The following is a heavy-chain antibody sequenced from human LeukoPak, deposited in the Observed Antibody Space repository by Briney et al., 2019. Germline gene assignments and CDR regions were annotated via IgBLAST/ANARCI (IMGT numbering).Heavy chain of an antibody. CDR3: ARDEYCSSTSCYSAFDI. CDR1: GFIFSSYS. J-gene: IGHJ3*02. CDR2: ITSSSSYI. V-gene: IGHV3-21*01. Sequence: GGSLRLSCAASGFIFSSYSMSWVRQAPGKGLEWVSSITSSSSYIYHADSVKGRFTISRDNAKNSLYLQMNSLRAEDTAVYYCARDEYCSSTSCYSAFDIWGQGTMVTVSS. D-gene: IGHD2-2*02.